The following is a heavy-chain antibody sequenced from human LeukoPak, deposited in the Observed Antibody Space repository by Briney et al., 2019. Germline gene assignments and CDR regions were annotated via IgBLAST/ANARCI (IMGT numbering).Heavy chain of an antibody. Sequence: SVKVSCKASGGTFSSYAISWVRRAPGQGLEWMGGIIPIFGTANYAQKFQGRVTITTDESTSTAYMELSSLRSEDTAVYYCAATRGGELLRFPFDYWGQGTLVTVSS. V-gene: IGHV1-69*05. J-gene: IGHJ4*02. CDR3: AATRGGELLRFPFDY. CDR1: GGTFSSYA. CDR2: IIPIFGTA. D-gene: IGHD1-26*01.